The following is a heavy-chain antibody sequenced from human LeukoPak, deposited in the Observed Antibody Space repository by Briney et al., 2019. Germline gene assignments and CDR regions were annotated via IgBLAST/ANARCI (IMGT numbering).Heavy chain of an antibody. V-gene: IGHV3-7*03. CDR3: ARGQGPYYYYGMDV. J-gene: IGHJ6*02. Sequence: GGSLRLSCAASGFTFSSYWMSWVRQAPGKGLEWVANIKQDGSEKYYVDSVKGRFTISRDNSKNTLYLQMNSLRAEDTAVYYCARGQGPYYYYGMDVWGQGTTVTVSS. CDR2: IKQDGSEK. CDR1: GFTFSSYW.